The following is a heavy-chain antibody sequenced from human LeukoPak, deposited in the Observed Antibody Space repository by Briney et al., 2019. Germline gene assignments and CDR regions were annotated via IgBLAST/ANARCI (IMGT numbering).Heavy chain of an antibody. CDR3: ARYGNGAWLAHYSFDI. D-gene: IGHD6-19*01. Sequence: GGSLRLSCAASGFTFSGHNMNWVRQAPGKGLEWISFASISSGTIYYADSVNGRFRISRDNAKNSLDLEMNSLRVEDTAVYYCARYGNGAWLAHYSFDIWGQGTMVTVSS. CDR1: GFTFSGHN. J-gene: IGHJ3*02. V-gene: IGHV3-48*04. CDR2: ASISSGTI.